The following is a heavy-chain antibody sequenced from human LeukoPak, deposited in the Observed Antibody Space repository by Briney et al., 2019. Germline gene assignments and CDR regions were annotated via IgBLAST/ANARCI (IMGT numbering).Heavy chain of an antibody. D-gene: IGHD5-18*01. V-gene: IGHV4-59*01. J-gene: IGHJ6*02. Sequence: SETLSLTCTASGGSISSYYWSWIRQPPGKGLEWIGYVYYSGSTNYNPSLKSRVTISVDTSKNQFSLKLSSVTAADTAVYYCARVYVDTAMEDYYYGMDVWGQGTTVTVSS. CDR3: ARVYVDTAMEDYYYGMDV. CDR2: VYYSGST. CDR1: GGSISSYY.